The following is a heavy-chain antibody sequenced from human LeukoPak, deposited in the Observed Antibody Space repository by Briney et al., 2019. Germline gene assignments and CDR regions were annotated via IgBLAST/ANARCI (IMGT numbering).Heavy chain of an antibody. CDR1: GGTFISYA. CDR3: ASSEGGSSGWYSVPHNYYYYYGMDV. J-gene: IGHJ6*02. CDR2: IIPIFGTA. D-gene: IGHD6-19*01. Sequence: ASVKVSCKASGGTFISYAISWVRQAPGQGLEWMGGIIPIFGTANYAQKFQGRVTITADESTSTAYMELSSLRSEDTAVYYCASSEGGSSGWYSVPHNYYYYYGMDVWGQGTTVTVSS. V-gene: IGHV1-69*13.